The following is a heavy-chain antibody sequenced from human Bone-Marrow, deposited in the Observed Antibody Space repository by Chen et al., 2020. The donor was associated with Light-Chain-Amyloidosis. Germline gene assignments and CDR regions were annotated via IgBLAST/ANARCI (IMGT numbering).Heavy chain of an antibody. J-gene: IGHJ3*02. CDR3: ASTTVTTRHVGAFDI. V-gene: IGHV3-53*01. CDR2: IYSGGIT. CDR1: GFIVSDNY. D-gene: IGHD4-17*01. Sequence: AQLVESGGGVVQPGGSLRLSCEASGFIVSDNYITWVRQAPGKGLEWVSVIYSGGITYYADSRNTLYLQMNSLRAEDTAIYYCASTTVTTRHVGAFDIWGQGTKVTVSS.